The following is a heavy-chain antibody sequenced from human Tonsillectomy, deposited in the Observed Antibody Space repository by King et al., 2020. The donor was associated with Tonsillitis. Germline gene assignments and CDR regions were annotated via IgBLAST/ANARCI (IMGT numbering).Heavy chain of an antibody. CDR3: ARDRADSGYDLSHWFDP. J-gene: IGHJ5*02. CDR2: ISSSSSYT. D-gene: IGHD5-12*01. V-gene: IGHV3-11*05. CDR1: GFTFSDYY. Sequence: VQLVESGGGLVKPGGSLRLSCAASGFTFSDYYMSWIRQAPGKGLEWVSYISSSSSYTNYADSVKGRFTISRDNAKNSLYLQMNSLRAEDTAVYYCARDRADSGYDLSHWFDPWGQGTLVTVSS.